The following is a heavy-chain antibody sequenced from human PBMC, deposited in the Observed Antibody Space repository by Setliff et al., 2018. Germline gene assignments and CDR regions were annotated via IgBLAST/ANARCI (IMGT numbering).Heavy chain of an antibody. CDR3: ARDRGSGSYFLRYFDY. V-gene: IGHV3-48*01. J-gene: IGHJ4*02. CDR2: ISSSSSTI. Sequence: GSLRLSCAASGFTFSSYSMNWVRQAPGKGLEWVSYISSSSSTIYYADSVKGRFTISRDNAKNSLYLQMNSLRAEDTAVYYCARDRGSGSYFLRYFDYWGQGTLVTVS. D-gene: IGHD1-26*01. CDR1: GFTFSSYS.